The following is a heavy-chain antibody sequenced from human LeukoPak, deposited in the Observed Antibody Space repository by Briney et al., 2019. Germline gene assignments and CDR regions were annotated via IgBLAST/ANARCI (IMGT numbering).Heavy chain of an antibody. CDR1: GFDFSGFY. CDR2: IRNKPNSYTT. CDR3: ARDEGYFQH. V-gene: IGHV3-73*01. Sequence: GGSLKLSCAASGFDFSGFYVHWVRQASGRGLEWVGLIRNKPNSYTTVYAASVKGRFTISRDNAKNSLYLQMNSLRAEDTAVYYCARDEGYFQHWGQGTLVTVSS. J-gene: IGHJ1*01.